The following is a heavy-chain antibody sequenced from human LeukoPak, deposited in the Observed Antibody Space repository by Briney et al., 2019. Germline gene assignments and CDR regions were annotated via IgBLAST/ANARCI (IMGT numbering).Heavy chain of an antibody. J-gene: IGHJ4*02. Sequence: GGSLRLSCAASGFTFSSYAMSWVRQAPGKGLEWVSAISTSGDDTYYADSVKGRFTISRDNSKNTVFLQMNSLRAEDTAVYYCARYCTSTSCFSSLGSLWWGQGTLVTVSS. CDR2: ISTSGDDT. CDR3: ARYCTSTSCFSSLGSLW. D-gene: IGHD2-2*01. CDR1: GFTFSSYA. V-gene: IGHV3-23*01.